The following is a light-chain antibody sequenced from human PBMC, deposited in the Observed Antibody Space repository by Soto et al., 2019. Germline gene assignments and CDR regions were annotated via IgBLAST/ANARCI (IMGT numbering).Light chain of an antibody. V-gene: IGKV3-15*01. CDR2: GAS. J-gene: IGKJ4*01. Sequence: IVMTQSPATLSMSPGERATLSCRASQSISNNLAWYQQKPGQAPRLLIYGASTRATGIPARFSGGGSGTEFSLTISSLQSEDFAVYYCQQYNSWLTFGGGTKVEIK. CDR1: QSISNN. CDR3: QQYNSWLT.